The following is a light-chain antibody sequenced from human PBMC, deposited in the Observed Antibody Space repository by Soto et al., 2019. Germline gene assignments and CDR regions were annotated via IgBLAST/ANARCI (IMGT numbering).Light chain of an antibody. J-gene: IGLJ1*01. CDR3: TSHAGTINFPYI. V-gene: IGLV2-11*01. CDR1: SSDVGDYNY. CDR2: DVT. Sequence: QSALTQPRSVSGSPGQSVAISCTGTSSDVGDYNYVSWYQQHPGKAPKLMIYDVTKRPSGVPDRFSASKSGNTASLTVSGLQAEDEADYYCTSHAGTINFPYIFGTGTKVTVL.